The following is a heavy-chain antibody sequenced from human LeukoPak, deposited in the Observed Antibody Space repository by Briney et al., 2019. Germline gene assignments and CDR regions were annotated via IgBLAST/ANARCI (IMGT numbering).Heavy chain of an antibody. CDR2: IWLYIKR. D-gene: IGHD2-8*01. Sequence: GGSVCLFCAVSGFILNDYGVHCVRQAAGKGREWVADIWLYIKRGVADSVKARFAMSRGNSKTTVYLKINMLRHEDTSVYYCATDRHCVNGVCHSPPGMDVWGQGTTVTVSS. J-gene: IGHJ6*02. CDR1: GFILNDYG. V-gene: IGHV3-33*03. CDR3: ATDRHCVNGVCHSPPGMDV.